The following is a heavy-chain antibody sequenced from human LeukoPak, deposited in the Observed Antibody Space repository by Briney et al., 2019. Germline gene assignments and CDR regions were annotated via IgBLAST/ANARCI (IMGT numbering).Heavy chain of an antibody. Sequence: GGSLRLSCAASGFIVSNDYMSWVRQAPGKGLEWVSVIDRSGVTHYADSVKGRFTISRDNSKNVLYLQMNSLRAEDTGMYYCAKDYRAHPLRPNWLDPWGQGTLVTVSS. V-gene: IGHV3-53*01. CDR3: AKDYRAHPLRPNWLDP. CDR2: IDRSGVT. J-gene: IGHJ5*02. CDR1: GFIVSNDY. D-gene: IGHD1-26*01.